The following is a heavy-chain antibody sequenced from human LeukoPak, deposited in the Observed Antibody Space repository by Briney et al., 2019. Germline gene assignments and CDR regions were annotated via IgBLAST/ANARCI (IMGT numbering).Heavy chain of an antibody. J-gene: IGHJ4*02. CDR2: ISYDGSNK. V-gene: IGHV3-30*18. CDR1: GFTFSSYG. CDR3: AKDAAIEISGGFAY. D-gene: IGHD1-26*01. Sequence: GGSLRLSCAASGFTFSSYGMHWVRQAPGKGLEWVAVISYDGSNKYYADSVKGRFTISRDNSKNTLYLRMNSLRAEDTAVYYCAKDAAIEISGGFAYWGQGTLVTVSS.